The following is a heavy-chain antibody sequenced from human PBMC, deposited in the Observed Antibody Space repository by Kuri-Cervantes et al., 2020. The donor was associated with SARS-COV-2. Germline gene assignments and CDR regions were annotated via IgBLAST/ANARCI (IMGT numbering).Heavy chain of an antibody. V-gene: IGHV4-39*01. Sequence: SETLSLTCTISGGSISSSSYYWGWIRQPPGKGLEWIGSIYYSGSTNYNPSLKSRVTISVDTSKNQFSLKLSSVTAADTAVYYCAAWVVTTWGAFDIWGQGTMVTVSS. CDR1: GGSISSSSYY. J-gene: IGHJ3*02. D-gene: IGHD4-23*01. CDR3: AAWVVTTWGAFDI. CDR2: IYYSGST.